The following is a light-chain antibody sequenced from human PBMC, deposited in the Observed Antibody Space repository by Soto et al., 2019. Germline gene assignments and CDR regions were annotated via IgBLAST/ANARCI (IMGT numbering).Light chain of an antibody. CDR2: GAS. V-gene: IGKV3-15*01. Sequence: EIVMKQSPATLSVSPGERVTLSCRASQSVSSNLAWYQQKPGQAPRLLIYGASTRATGIPARFSGSGSGTEFTLTISSLQSEDFAVYYCQQYNNWPPWTFGQGTKVEIK. J-gene: IGKJ1*01. CDR1: QSVSSN. CDR3: QQYNNWPPWT.